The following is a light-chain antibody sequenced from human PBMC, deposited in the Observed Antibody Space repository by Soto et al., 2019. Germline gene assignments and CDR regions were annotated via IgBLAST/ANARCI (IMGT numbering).Light chain of an antibody. J-gene: IGLJ1*01. Sequence: QSVLTQPPSVSGTPGQRVTISCSGGISNIGTNYVHWFQQLPGTAPKVLSNRDNQRPSGVPDRFSGSKSGTSASLAISGLRAEDEAESYCAAWDDTVRSYVFGTGTKVDVL. CDR2: RDN. CDR1: ISNIGTNY. V-gene: IGLV1-47*01. CDR3: AAWDDTVRSYV.